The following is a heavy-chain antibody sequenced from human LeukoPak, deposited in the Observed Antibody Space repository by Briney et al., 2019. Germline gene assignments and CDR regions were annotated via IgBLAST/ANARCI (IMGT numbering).Heavy chain of an antibody. D-gene: IGHD6-19*01. CDR1: GYTFTSYG. CDR3: ARAPDSGGWFNWFDP. V-gene: IGHV1-18*01. Sequence: ASVKVSCKASGYTFTSYGISWVRQAPGQGLEWMGWISAYNGNTNYAQKLQGRVTMTTDTSTSTAYMELRSLRSDDTAVYYCARAPDSGGWFNWFDPWGQGTLVTVSS. CDR2: ISAYNGNT. J-gene: IGHJ5*02.